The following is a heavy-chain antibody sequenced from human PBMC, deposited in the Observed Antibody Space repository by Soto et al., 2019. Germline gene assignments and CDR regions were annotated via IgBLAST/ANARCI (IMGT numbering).Heavy chain of an antibody. D-gene: IGHD2-15*01. CDR1: GYTFTRSG. J-gene: IGHJ6*02. Sequence: QVQLVQSGAEVKKPGASVKVSCKASGYTFTRSGISWVRQAPGQGPEWMGWISSYNGDTNYAQTFQGRVTMTTDTSASTAYRELRSLRSDDTDVYYCARERVVPFNYSGMDVLGQGAPVTVS. CDR3: ARERVVPFNYSGMDV. V-gene: IGHV1-18*01. CDR2: ISSYNGDT.